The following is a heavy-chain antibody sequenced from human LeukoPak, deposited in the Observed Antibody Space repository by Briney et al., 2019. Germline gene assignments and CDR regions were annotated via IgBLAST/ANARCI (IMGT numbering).Heavy chain of an antibody. CDR2: IKSETDGGTI. CDR1: GFTFSNAW. J-gene: IGHJ4*02. CDR3: TTDPVIAAAGVAY. V-gene: IGHV3-15*01. Sequence: GGSLRLSCAASGFTFSNAWMNWVRQAPGKGLEWVGRIKSETDGGTIDYAAPVKGRFTISRDDSKNARYLQMNSLKIEDTAVYYCTTDPVIAAAGVAYWGQGTLVTVSS. D-gene: IGHD6-13*01.